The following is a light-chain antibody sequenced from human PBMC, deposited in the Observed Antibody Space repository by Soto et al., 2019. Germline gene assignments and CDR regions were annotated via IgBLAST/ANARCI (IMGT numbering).Light chain of an antibody. CDR1: QSISTW. J-gene: IGKJ1*01. CDR3: QQYNDYSAWT. Sequence: DIQMTQSPSTLSASVGDRVTITCRASQSISTWLAWYQQKPGKAPKVLIYKASTLESGVPSRFSGSGSGTEFTLTISSLQPDDFATYYCQQYNDYSAWTFGQGTKVEIK. CDR2: KAS. V-gene: IGKV1-5*03.